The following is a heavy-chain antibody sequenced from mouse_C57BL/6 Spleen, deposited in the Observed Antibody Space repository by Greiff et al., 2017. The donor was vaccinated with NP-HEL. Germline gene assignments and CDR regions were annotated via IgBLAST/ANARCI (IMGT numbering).Heavy chain of an antibody. CDR2: IYPRSGNT. J-gene: IGHJ3*01. D-gene: IGHD1-1*01. V-gene: IGHV1-81*01. CDR1: GYTFTSYG. CDR3: ARLGGSSPAWFAY. Sequence: QVQLQQSGAELARPGASVKLSCKASGYTFTSYGISWVKQRTGQGLEWIGEIYPRSGNTYYNEKFKGKATLTADKSSSTAYMELRSLTSEDSAVYFCARLGGSSPAWFAYWGQGTLVTVSA.